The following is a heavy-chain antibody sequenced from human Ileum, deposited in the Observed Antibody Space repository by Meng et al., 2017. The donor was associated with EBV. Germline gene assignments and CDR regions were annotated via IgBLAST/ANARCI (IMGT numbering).Heavy chain of an antibody. CDR2: IYYSVST. D-gene: IGHD3-22*01. CDR3: ARNVPGTSAYYD. CDR1: VYFISSTNW. V-gene: IGHV4-28*01. Sequence: SGPRVVNLSATLPRPCAATVYFISSTNWWGWIRQPPVKGLDWIGYIYYSVSTSYHPSPKSRGTMSVDTSKNQFSLNLNSVTAVDTAVYYCARNVPGTSAYYDWGQGTLVTVSS. J-gene: IGHJ4*02.